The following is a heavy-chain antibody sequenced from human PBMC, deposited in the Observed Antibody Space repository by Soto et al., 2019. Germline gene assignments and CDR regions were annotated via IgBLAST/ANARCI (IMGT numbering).Heavy chain of an antibody. Sequence: QVQLVQSGAEVKKPGASVKVSCKASGYTFSNFDINWVRQAPGQGLEWVGWMDPRNGNTGYAEKFQGRVTMTGNTAISTAYMELSSLRSEDTAVYYCARDLGYFRSTSGVFLYVIDVWGQGTTVTVS. D-gene: IGHD3-3*01. CDR3: ARDLGYFRSTSGVFLYVIDV. CDR1: GYTFSNFD. V-gene: IGHV1-8*01. J-gene: IGHJ6*02. CDR2: MDPRNGNT.